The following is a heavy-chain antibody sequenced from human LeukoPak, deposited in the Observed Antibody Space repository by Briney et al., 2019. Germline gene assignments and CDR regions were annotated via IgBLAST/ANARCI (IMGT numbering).Heavy chain of an antibody. D-gene: IGHD3-10*01. CDR1: GFTFSSYG. CDR2: ISYDGSNK. CDR3: AKEQSRWFGKLAFDS. J-gene: IGHJ4*02. Sequence: GGSLRLSCAASGFTFSSYGMHWVRQAPGKGLEWVAVISYDGSNKYYADSVKGRFTISRDKSKNTVFMLMNSLRPEDTAVYYCAKEQSRWFGKLAFDSWGQGTLVTVSS. V-gene: IGHV3-30*18.